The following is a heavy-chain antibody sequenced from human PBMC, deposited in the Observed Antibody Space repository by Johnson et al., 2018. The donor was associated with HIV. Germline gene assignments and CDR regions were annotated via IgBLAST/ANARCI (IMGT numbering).Heavy chain of an antibody. CDR2: IWSDGTNK. V-gene: IGHV3-33*01. D-gene: IGHD3-10*01. CDR3: YGYYDAFDI. CDR1: GYSFRNSA. J-gene: IGHJ3*02. Sequence: QVQLVESGGGVVQPGRSLRLSCVASGYSFRNSAMHWVRQAPGKGLAWVATIWSDGTNKSYGDSVKGRFTVSRDSSKNTLFLQMTSLRVEDTAVYYCYGYYDAFDIWGQGTMVSVSS.